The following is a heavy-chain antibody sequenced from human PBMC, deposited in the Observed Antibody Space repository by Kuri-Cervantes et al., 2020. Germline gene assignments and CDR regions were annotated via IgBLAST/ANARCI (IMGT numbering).Heavy chain of an antibody. CDR2: ISVYNGNT. CDR3: ARDSRAYFDY. Sequence: ASVKVSCKASGYTFTGYYMHWVRQAPGQGLEWMGWISVYNGNTNYAQKLQGRVTMTTDTSTSTAYMELRSLRSDDTAVYYCARDSRAYFDYWGQGTLVTVSS. V-gene: IGHV1-18*04. CDR1: GYTFTGYY. J-gene: IGHJ4*02.